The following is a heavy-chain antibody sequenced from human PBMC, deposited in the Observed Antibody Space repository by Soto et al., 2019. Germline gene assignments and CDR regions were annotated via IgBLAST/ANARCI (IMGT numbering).Heavy chain of an antibody. D-gene: IGHD6-19*01. CDR2: MNPNRGNT. CDR3: ARGDSVAPYRRVYFDY. CDR1: GYTFTSND. Sequence: ASVKVSCKASGYTFTSNDVNWVRQATGQGLEWMGWMNPNRGNTVYAQKFQGRVTMTRDTSTNTAYMELSSLRSEDTAVYYCARGDSVAPYRRVYFDYWSQGPLVTVS. V-gene: IGHV1-8*01. J-gene: IGHJ4*02.